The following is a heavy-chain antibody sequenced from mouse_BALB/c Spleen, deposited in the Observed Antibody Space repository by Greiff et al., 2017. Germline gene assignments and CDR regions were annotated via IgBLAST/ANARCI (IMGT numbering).Heavy chain of an antibody. D-gene: IGHD2-14*01. Sequence: EVKLMESGGDLVKPGGSLKLSCAASGFTFSSYGMSWVRQTPDKRLEWVATISSGGSYTYYPDSVKGRFTISRDNAKNTLYLQMSSLKSEDTAMYYCARRGGTTLYYAMDYWGQGTSVTVSS. V-gene: IGHV5-6*02. J-gene: IGHJ4*01. CDR1: GFTFSSYG. CDR2: ISSGGSYT. CDR3: ARRGGTTLYYAMDY.